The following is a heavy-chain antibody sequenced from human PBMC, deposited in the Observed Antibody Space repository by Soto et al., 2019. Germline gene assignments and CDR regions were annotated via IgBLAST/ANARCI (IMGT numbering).Heavy chain of an antibody. CDR3: ARGPEEGYGGYRKFYYYYYMDV. CDR2: MNPNSGST. D-gene: IGHD5-12*01. V-gene: IGHV1-8*01. Sequence: ASVKVSCKASGYTFTSYDINWVRQATGQGLEWMGWMNPNSGSTGYAQKFQGRVTMTRNTSISTAYMELSSLRSDDTAVYYCARGPEEGYGGYRKFYYYYYMDVWGKGTTVTVSS. J-gene: IGHJ6*03. CDR1: GYTFTSYD.